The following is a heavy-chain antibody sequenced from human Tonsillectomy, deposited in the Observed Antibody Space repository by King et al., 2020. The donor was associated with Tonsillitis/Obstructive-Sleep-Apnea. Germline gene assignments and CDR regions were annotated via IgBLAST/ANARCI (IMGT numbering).Heavy chain of an antibody. D-gene: IGHD1-26*01. CDR2: ISSSSSNI. CDR1: GFTFSTYS. V-gene: IGHV3-48*02. CDR3: ARDLVGAAKPRLFDY. J-gene: IGHJ4*02. Sequence: VQLVESGGGLVQPGGSLRLSCAASGFTFSTYSMNWVRQAPGKGLEWVSYISSSSSNIYYADSVKGRFTISRDNAKNSLYLQMNSLRDEDTAVYYCARDLVGAAKPRLFDYWGQGTLVTVSS.